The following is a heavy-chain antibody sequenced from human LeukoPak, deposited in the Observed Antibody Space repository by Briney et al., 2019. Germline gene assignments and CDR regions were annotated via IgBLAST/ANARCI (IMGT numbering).Heavy chain of an antibody. CDR3: ARAGYDVLTGYCGAFDI. D-gene: IGHD3-9*01. Sequence: GSLRLSCAASGFTFSSYAMHWVRQAPGKGLEWVAVISYDGSNKYYADSVKGRFTISRDNSKNTLYLQMNNLRAEDTAVYYCARAGYDVLTGYCGAFDIWGQGTMVIVSS. CDR2: ISYDGSNK. J-gene: IGHJ3*02. CDR1: GFTFSSYA. V-gene: IGHV3-30-3*01.